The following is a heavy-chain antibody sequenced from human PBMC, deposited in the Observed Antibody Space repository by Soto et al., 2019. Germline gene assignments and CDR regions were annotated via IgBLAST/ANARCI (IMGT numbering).Heavy chain of an antibody. CDR1: GYMFITYG. Sequence: ASVKVSCKASGYMFITYGISWVRQAPGQGLEWMGFISGNNGDTNYAQKFQGRVTMTTDASTSTAYMELSSLRSEDTAVYYCARGLLRGYSYGTLDYWGQGTLVTVSS. CDR2: ISGNNGDT. J-gene: IGHJ4*02. V-gene: IGHV1-18*01. D-gene: IGHD5-18*01. CDR3: ARGLLRGYSYGTLDY.